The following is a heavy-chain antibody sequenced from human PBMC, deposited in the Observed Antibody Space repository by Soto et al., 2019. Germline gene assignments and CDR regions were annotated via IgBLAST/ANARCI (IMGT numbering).Heavy chain of an antibody. Sequence: EVQLLESGGGLVQPGGSLRLSCEVSGFTFSSCAMSWVRQAPDKGLEWVSTIGVSGDTYYADSVKGRFTISRDNPKNTLFLQMNSLRAEDTALYFCAKDGTTDGIHYYGMDVWGQGTTVTVSS. J-gene: IGHJ6*02. CDR2: IGVSGDT. CDR3: AKDGTTDGIHYYGMDV. D-gene: IGHD2-2*02. V-gene: IGHV3-23*01. CDR1: GFTFSSCA.